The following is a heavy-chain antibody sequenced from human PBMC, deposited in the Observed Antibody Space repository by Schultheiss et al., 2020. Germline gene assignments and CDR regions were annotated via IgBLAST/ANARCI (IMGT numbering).Heavy chain of an antibody. J-gene: IGHJ4*02. V-gene: IGHV4-34*01. CDR2: INHSGST. Sequence: SETLSLTCTVYGGSFSGYYWSWIRQPPGKGLEWIGEINHSGSTNYNPSLKSRVTISVDTSKNQFSLKLNSVTAADTAVYYCARRGSSGTWYYFDYWGQGTLVTVSS. CDR3: ARRGSSGTWYYFDY. CDR1: GGSFSGYY. D-gene: IGHD1-1*01.